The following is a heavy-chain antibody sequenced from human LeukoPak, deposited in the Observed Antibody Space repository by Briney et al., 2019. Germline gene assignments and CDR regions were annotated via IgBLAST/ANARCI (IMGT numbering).Heavy chain of an antibody. J-gene: IGHJ4*02. CDR3: AKNLQRGAVAGTFHLVY. CDR1: GFTFSSYG. CDR2: ISYDGSNK. D-gene: IGHD6-19*01. Sequence: PRRSPTLSCAASGFTFSSYGMHWVRQAPGKGLEWVAVISYDGSNKYYADSVKGRFTISRDNSKNTLYLQMNSLRAVDTAVYYCAKNLQRGAVAGTFHLVYWSRGTLVTVSS. V-gene: IGHV3-30*18.